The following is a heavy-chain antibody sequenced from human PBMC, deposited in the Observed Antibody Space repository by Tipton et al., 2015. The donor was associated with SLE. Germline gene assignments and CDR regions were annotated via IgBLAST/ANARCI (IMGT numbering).Heavy chain of an antibody. Sequence: TLSLTCIVSSDSISPNYWNWIRNPPGKGLEWIGNVYYTGSTKYNPSLKSRVTISLDTSKNQFSLKLNSVTAADTAVYYCALSLGAALPPLGWGQGTLVTVSS. V-gene: IGHV4-59*01. CDR3: ALSLGAALPPLG. CDR2: VYYTGST. D-gene: IGHD6-13*01. CDR1: SDSISPNY. J-gene: IGHJ4*02.